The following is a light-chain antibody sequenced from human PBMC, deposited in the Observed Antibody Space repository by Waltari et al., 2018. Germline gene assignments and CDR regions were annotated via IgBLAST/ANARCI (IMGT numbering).Light chain of an antibody. CDR2: EVT. CDR3: CSFTTNTTYL. J-gene: IGLJ1*01. V-gene: IGLV2-18*02. CDR1: SSDVGTYNR. Sequence: QSALTQPPSVSGSPGQSVTISCTGTSSDVGTYNRVSWYQQSPGTAPKLIIYEVTNRPSGVPDRFSRSKSGNTASLTISGLQAGDEADYYCCSFTTNTTYLFGTGTRVTVL.